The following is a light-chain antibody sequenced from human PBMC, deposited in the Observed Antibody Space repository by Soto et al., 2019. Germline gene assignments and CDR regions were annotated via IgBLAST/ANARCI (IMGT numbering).Light chain of an antibody. J-gene: IGKJ5*01. Sequence: EIVLTQSPATLSLSPGERATLSCSASQSVTSYLAWYQQRPGQAPRLLINDASRRATGIPDRFSGSGSGADFTLTISSLEPEDFAVYYCQQRSSWPITFGQGRRLEIK. CDR1: QSVTSY. CDR2: DAS. V-gene: IGKV3-11*01. CDR3: QQRSSWPIT.